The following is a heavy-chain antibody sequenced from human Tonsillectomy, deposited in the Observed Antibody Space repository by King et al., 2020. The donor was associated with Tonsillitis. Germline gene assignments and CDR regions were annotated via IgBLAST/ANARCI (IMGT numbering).Heavy chain of an antibody. CDR2: IHYSGST. V-gene: IGHV4-59*01. CDR3: ARAKSGNFWAFDI. J-gene: IGHJ3*02. D-gene: IGHD1-26*01. CDR1: GGPISSYY. Sequence: VQLQESGPGLVKPSETLSLTCSVSGGPISSYYWNWIRQPPGKGLEWIGFIHYSGSTNYNPSLKSRVTTSVDTSKNQFSLKLSPVTAADTAVYYCARAKSGNFWAFDIWGQGTMVTVS.